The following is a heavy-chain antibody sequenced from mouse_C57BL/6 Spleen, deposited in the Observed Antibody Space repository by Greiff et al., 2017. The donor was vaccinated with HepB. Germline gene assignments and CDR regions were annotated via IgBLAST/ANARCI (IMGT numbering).Heavy chain of an antibody. CDR2: INPSTGGT. CDR3: ARTQLLPFDY. V-gene: IGHV1-42*01. J-gene: IGHJ2*01. Sequence: EVQLKESGPELVKPGASVKISCKASGYSFTGYYMNWVKQSPEKSLEWIGEINPSTGGTTYNQKFKAKATLTVDKSSSTAYMQLKSLTSEDSAVYYCARTQLLPFDYWGQGTTLTVSS. CDR1: GYSFTGYY. D-gene: IGHD2-1*01.